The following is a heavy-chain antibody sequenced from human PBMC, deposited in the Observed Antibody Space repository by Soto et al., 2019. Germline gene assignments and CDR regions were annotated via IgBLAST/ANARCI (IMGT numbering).Heavy chain of an antibody. CDR1: VYSFTSYW. CDR2: IYPGDSAT. D-gene: IGHD6-13*01. J-gene: IGHJ6*02. V-gene: IGHV5-51*01. Sequence: LGESLKISCKGSVYSFTSYWICWFRQMPVKGLEWMGIIYPGDSATRYSPSFQGQVTISADKSISTAYLQWSSLKASDTAMYYCARHLRGSSYDYGMDVWGQGTTVTVSS. CDR3: ARHLRGSSYDYGMDV.